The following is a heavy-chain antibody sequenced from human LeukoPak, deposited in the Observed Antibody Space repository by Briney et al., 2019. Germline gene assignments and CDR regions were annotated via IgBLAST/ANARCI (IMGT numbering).Heavy chain of an antibody. Sequence: SVKVSCKASGYTFTSYDINWVRQATGQGLEWMGWMNPNSGNTGYAQKFQGRVTMTRNTSISTAYMELSSLRSEDTAVYYCAVLLWFGGPYGMDVWGQGTTVTVSS. D-gene: IGHD3-10*01. CDR1: GYTFTSYD. CDR3: AVLLWFGGPYGMDV. V-gene: IGHV1-8*01. CDR2: MNPNSGNT. J-gene: IGHJ6*02.